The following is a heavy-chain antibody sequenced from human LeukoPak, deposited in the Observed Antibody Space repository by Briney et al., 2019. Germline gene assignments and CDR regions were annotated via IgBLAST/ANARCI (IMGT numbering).Heavy chain of an antibody. D-gene: IGHD6-6*01. CDR1: GFTFSTYA. CDR2: INSNGDEI. V-gene: IGHV3-23*01. Sequence: GGSLTLSCADSGFTFSTYAMTWVRQAPGKGLEWVSGINSNGDEIYYADSVRGRFTISRDNSNNALYLQMDSLRTEDTAVYYCANWIGSSSRDYWGQGTLVTVSS. CDR3: ANWIGSSSRDY. J-gene: IGHJ4*02.